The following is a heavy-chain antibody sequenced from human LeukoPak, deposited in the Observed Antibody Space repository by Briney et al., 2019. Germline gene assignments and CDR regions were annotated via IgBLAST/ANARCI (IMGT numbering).Heavy chain of an antibody. V-gene: IGHV1-2*02. D-gene: IGHD6-19*01. CDR2: INPNSGGT. CDR3: ARETLDGAVAYDY. Sequence: AASVKVSCKASGYTFTGYYMHWVRQAPGQGLEWMGWINPNSGGTNYAQMFQGRVTMTRDTSISTAYMELSRLRSDDTAVYYCARETLDGAVAYDYWGQGTLVSVSS. CDR1: GYTFTGYY. J-gene: IGHJ4*02.